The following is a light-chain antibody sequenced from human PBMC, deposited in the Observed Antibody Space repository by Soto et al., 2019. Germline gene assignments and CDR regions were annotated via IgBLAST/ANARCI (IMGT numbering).Light chain of an antibody. CDR1: QRISSN. Sequence: EIVMTQSPATLSVSPGERATLSCRASQRISSNLAWYQHKPGQAPRLLIYGASSRATGIPDRFSGSGSGTDFTLSISRLEPEDFAVYYCQQYSNWPTFGQGTRLEIK. J-gene: IGKJ5*01. CDR3: QQYSNWPT. CDR2: GAS. V-gene: IGKV3D-15*01.